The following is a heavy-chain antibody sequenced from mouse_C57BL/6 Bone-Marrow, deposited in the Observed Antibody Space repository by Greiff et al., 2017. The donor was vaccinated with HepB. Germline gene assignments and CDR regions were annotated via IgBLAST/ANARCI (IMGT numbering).Heavy chain of an antibody. Sequence: VQLQQSGPELVKPGASVKISCKASGYAFSSSWMNWVKQRPGKGLEWIGRIYPGDGDTNYNGKFKGKATLTADKSSSTAYMQLSSLTSEDAAVYSRARWGSSYYFDYWGQGTTLTVSS. CDR1: GYAFSSSW. D-gene: IGHD1-1*01. CDR3: ARWGSSYYFDY. J-gene: IGHJ2*01. V-gene: IGHV1-82*01. CDR2: IYPGDGDT.